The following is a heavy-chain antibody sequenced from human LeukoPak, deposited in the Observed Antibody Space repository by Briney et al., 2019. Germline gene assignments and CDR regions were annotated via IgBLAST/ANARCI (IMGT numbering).Heavy chain of an antibody. Sequence: TGGSLRLSCAASGFTFSSYAMHWVRQAPGKGLEWVAVISYDGSSNYYADSVKGRFTISRDNSKNTLYLQMNSLRAEDTAVYYCARDKHYYDSRTPGYWGQGTLVTVSS. V-gene: IGHV3-30-3*01. CDR3: ARDKHYYDSRTPGY. J-gene: IGHJ4*02. CDR2: ISYDGSSN. CDR1: GFTFSSYA. D-gene: IGHD3-22*01.